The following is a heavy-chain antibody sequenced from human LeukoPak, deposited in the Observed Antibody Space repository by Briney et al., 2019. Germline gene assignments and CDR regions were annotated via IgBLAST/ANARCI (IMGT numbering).Heavy chain of an antibody. Sequence: PGRSLRLSCAASGFTFSSYGMHWVRQAPGKGLEWVAFIRYDGSNKYYADSVKGRFTISRDNSKNTLYLQMNSLRAEDTAVYYCAKDPSFREKRGYYFDYWGQGTLVTVSS. V-gene: IGHV3-30*02. J-gene: IGHJ4*02. CDR2: IRYDGSNK. CDR3: AKDPSFREKRGYYFDY. D-gene: IGHD3-10*01. CDR1: GFTFSSYG.